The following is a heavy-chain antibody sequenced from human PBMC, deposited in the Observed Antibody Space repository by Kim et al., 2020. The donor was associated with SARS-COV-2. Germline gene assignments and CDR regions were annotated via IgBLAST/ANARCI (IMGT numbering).Heavy chain of an antibody. D-gene: IGHD3-9*01. V-gene: IGHV3-30*04. CDR2: IRYNGSNK. CDR1: GFTFDSYA. CDR3: AIEGYYDLCSDDILTGYSRY. Sequence: GGSLRLSCAASGFTFDSYAMHWVRQAPGKGLEWVSGIRYNGSNKYYADSVKGRFTISRDNSKNSLYLQMNSLRAEDTAVYYCAIEGYYDLCSDDILTGYSRYWGQGTLVTVSS. J-gene: IGHJ4*02.